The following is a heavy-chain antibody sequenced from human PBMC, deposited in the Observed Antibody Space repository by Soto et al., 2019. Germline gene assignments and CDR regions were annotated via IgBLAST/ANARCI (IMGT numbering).Heavy chain of an antibody. V-gene: IGHV3-9*01. CDR3: VSSKGGCAYGTSFDY. Sequence: EVQLVESGGGLVQPGGSLRLSCAASGFSFDNYAMHWVRQAPGKGLEWVASISWNRGNIGYADSVKGRFTTSRDNAKNSFYLQMNSLGPENTALYCCVSSKGGCAYGTSFDYWGQGTLVTVSS. CDR2: ISWNRGNI. D-gene: IGHD5-18*01. CDR1: GFSFDNYA. J-gene: IGHJ4*02.